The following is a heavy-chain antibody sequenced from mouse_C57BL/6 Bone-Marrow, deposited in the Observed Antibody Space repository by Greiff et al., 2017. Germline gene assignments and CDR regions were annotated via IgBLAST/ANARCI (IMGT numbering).Heavy chain of an antibody. J-gene: IGHJ4*01. V-gene: IGHV1-50*01. D-gene: IGHD2-4*01. CDR3: ARVYFEDYYAMDY. CDR2: IDPSDSYT. Sequence: QVQLQQPGAELVKPGASVKLSCKASGYTFTSYWMQWVKQRPGQGLEWIGEIDPSDSYTNYNQKFKGKATLTVDTSSCTAHMQLSSLTSEDSAVYYCARVYFEDYYAMDYWGQGTSVTVSS. CDR1: GYTFTSYW.